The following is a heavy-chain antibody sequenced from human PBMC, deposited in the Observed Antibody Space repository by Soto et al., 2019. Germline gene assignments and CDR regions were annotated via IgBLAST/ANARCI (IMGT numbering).Heavy chain of an antibody. CDR1: GGSISSSTW. Sequence: QVQLQESGPGLVQPSGTLSLTCAVSGGSISSSTWWTWVRQPPTKGLEWIGQIYHTGSTNYNPSIKGRVTMSIDKSKNQFSLRLSSVTAADTAVYYCARGGDYRFDYWGQGTLVTVSS. D-gene: IGHD4-4*01. CDR3: ARGGDYRFDY. CDR2: IYHTGST. V-gene: IGHV4-4*02. J-gene: IGHJ4*02.